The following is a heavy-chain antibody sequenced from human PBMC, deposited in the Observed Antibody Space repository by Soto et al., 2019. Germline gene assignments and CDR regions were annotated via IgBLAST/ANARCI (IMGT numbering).Heavy chain of an antibody. Sequence: SETLSLTCTVSGGSISDYYWGWIRQPPGKGLEWIGSIYYSGSTYYNPSLKSRVTISVDTSKNQFSLKLSSVTAADTAVYYCGSITAMVPHFDYWGQGPWSPSPQ. V-gene: IGHV4-39*01. J-gene: IGHJ4*02. CDR2: IYYSGST. CDR3: GSITAMVPHFDY. CDR1: GGSISDYY. D-gene: IGHD5-18*01.